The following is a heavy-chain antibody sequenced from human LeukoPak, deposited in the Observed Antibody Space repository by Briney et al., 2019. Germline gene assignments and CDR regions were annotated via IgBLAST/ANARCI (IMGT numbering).Heavy chain of an antibody. CDR2: IIPIFGTA. CDR1: GGTFSSYA. CDR3: ARDRWRDVCSGGSCNKFDY. V-gene: IGHV1-69*05. Sequence: SVKVSCKASGGTFSSYAISWLRQAPGQGLEWMGRIIPIFGTASYAQKFQGRVTITTDESTSTAYMELSSLRSEDTAVYYCARDRWRDVCSGGSCNKFDYWGQGTLVTVSS. D-gene: IGHD2-15*01. J-gene: IGHJ4*02.